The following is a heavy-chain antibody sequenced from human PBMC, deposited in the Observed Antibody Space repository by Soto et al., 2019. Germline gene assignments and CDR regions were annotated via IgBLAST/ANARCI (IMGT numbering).Heavy chain of an antibody. Sequence: SETLSLTCTVSGGSISSYNWGWIRQTPGKGLEWIGYISYTGRTDYSPSLKSRVSFSVDTSKNQFSLKLSSVTSADTAVYYCASYYCSSDTCYYFDYWGQGTLVTVSS. CDR2: ISYTGRT. CDR1: GGSISSYN. D-gene: IGHD2-2*01. J-gene: IGHJ4*02. V-gene: IGHV4-59*01. CDR3: ASYYCSSDTCYYFDY.